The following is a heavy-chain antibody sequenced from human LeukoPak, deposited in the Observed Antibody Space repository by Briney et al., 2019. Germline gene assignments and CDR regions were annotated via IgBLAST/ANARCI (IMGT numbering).Heavy chain of an antibody. D-gene: IGHD5-12*01. CDR3: TTISATYNGYDQGAGIRDY. Sequence: GGSLRLSCAASGFPLRRYAMSWVRQAPGKGLEWVGRIKSKTDGGTTDYAAPVKGRFTISRDDSKNTLYLQMNSLKTEDTAVYYCTTISATYNGYDQGAGIRDYWGQGTLVTVSS. V-gene: IGHV3-15*01. CDR1: GFPLRRYA. J-gene: IGHJ4*02. CDR2: IKSKTDGGTT.